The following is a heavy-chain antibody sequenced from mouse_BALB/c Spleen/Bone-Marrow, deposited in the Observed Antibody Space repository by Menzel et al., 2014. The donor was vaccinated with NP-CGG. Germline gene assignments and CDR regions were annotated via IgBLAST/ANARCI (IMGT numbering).Heavy chain of an antibody. CDR1: GYTFSSYW. V-gene: IGHV1-9*01. J-gene: IGHJ1*01. Sequence: VNVVESGAELMKPGASVKISCKATGYTFSSYWIEWVKQRPGHGLEWIGEILPGSGSTNYNEKFKGKATFTADTSSNAAYMQLSSLTSEDSAVYYCAREDGRWYFDVWGAGTTVTVSS. D-gene: IGHD2-3*01. CDR2: ILPGSGST. CDR3: AREDGRWYFDV.